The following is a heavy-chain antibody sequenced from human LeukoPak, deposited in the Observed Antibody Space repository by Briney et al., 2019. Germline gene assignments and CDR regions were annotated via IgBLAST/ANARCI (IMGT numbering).Heavy chain of an antibody. CDR2: IKPNSGDT. CDR1: GFTLTGYY. CDR3: ARDMITMVRGVIIRPFDP. V-gene: IGHV1-2*02. Sequence: ASVKVSCKASGFTLTGYYMHWVRQDPRQGLQWMGWIKPNSGDTDYAQKFQGRVTMTRDTSISTVYMELSRLRSDDTAVYYCARDMITMVRGVIIRPFDPWGQGTLVTVSS. D-gene: IGHD3-10*01. J-gene: IGHJ5*02.